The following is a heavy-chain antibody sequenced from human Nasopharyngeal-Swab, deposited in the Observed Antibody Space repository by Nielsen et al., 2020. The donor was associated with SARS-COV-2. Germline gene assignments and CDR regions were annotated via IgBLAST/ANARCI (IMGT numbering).Heavy chain of an antibody. D-gene: IGHD6-13*01. CDR1: GFTFSSYA. CDR3: AKDKGPQPGRYSSLVEALAGYYYYGMDV. Sequence: GESLKISCAASGFTFSSYAMSWVRQAPGKGLEWVSAISGSGGSTYYADSVKGRFTISRDNSKNTLYLQMNSLRAEDTAVYYCAKDKGPQPGRYSSLVEALAGYYYYGMDVWGQGTTVTVSS. CDR2: ISGSGGST. V-gene: IGHV3-23*01. J-gene: IGHJ6*02.